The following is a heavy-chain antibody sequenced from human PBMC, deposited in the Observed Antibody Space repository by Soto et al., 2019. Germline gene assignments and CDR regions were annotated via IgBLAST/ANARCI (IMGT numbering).Heavy chain of an antibody. CDR3: SFAPTVVVVAATTDY. CDR1: GYSFTSYW. V-gene: IGHV5-10-1*01. Sequence: GQSLKISCEGSGYSFTSYWISWVRQMPGKGLEWMGRIDPSDSYTNYSPSFQGHVTISADKSISTAYLQWSSLKASDTAMYYWSFAPTVVVVAATTDYWGQGPLVTVSP. D-gene: IGHD2-15*01. J-gene: IGHJ4*02. CDR2: IDPSDSYT.